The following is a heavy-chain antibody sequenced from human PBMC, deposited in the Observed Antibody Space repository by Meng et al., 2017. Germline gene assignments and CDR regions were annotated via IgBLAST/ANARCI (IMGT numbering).Heavy chain of an antibody. CDR1: GGTFSSYA. CDR2: IIPIFGTA. J-gene: IGHJ3*02. CDR3: ARVLAAAGSDAFDI. Sequence: SVKVSCKASGGTFSSYAISWLRQDPGQGLEWIGGIIPIFGTANYAQKFQGRVTITTDESTSTAYMELSSLRSEDTAVYYCARVLAAAGSDAFDIWVQGTMVTVSS. D-gene: IGHD6-13*01. V-gene: IGHV1-69*05.